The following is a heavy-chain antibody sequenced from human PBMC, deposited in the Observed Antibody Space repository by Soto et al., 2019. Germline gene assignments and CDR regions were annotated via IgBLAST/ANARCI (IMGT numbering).Heavy chain of an antibody. J-gene: IGHJ4*02. D-gene: IGHD3-16*01. Sequence: QVQLVESGGGVVQPGRSLRLSCAASGFTFSSYAMHWVRQAPGKGLEWVAVISYDGSNKYYADSVKGRFTISRDNSKHTLYLQMNSLRAEDTAVYYCAREGRGRWLPNPLGEYFDYWGQGTLVTVSS. CDR2: ISYDGSNK. CDR1: GFTFSSYA. CDR3: AREGRGRWLPNPLGEYFDY. V-gene: IGHV3-30-3*01.